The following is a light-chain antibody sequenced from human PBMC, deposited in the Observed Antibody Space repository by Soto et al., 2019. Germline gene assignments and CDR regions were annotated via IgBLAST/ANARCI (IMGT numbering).Light chain of an antibody. CDR3: QQRSNWPLYSFT. CDR2: DAS. V-gene: IGKV3-11*01. J-gene: IGKJ3*01. CDR1: QRVSSY. Sequence: EIVLTQSPATLSLSPGERATLSCRASQRVSSYLAWYQQNPGQAPRLLIYDASNRATGIPARFSGSGSGTDFTLTFSSLEPEDFAVYYCQQRSNWPLYSFTFGPGTIVDIK.